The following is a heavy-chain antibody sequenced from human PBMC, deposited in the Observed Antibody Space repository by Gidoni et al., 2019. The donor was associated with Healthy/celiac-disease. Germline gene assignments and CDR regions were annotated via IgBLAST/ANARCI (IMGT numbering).Heavy chain of an antibody. CDR2: IIPIFGTA. J-gene: IGHJ6*03. CDR1: GGPFSSYA. D-gene: IGHD2-2*01. Sequence: QVQLVPSGAEVKTPGTSVKVSCQASGGPFSSYAISWVRPAPGQGLEWMGGIIPIFGTANYAQKFQGRVTITADESTSTAYMELSSLRSEDTAVYYCARGDIVVVPAAPNRQADYYYYMDVWGKGTTVTVSS. CDR3: ARGDIVVVPAAPNRQADYYYYMDV. V-gene: IGHV1-69*01.